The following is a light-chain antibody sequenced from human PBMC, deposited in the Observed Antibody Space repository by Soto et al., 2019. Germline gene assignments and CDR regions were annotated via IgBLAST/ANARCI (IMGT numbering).Light chain of an antibody. CDR1: ESISDN. CDR3: QHYKSWPPLT. V-gene: IGKV3-15*01. J-gene: IGKJ4*01. Sequence: DIVMTQSPAILSVSLGERATLSCLASESISDNLAWYQQRSGQAPRLLIYGASTRATGVPARFSGSGSGTDFTLTISSLQSDDFAIYYGQHYKSWPPLTFGGGTKVEI. CDR2: GAS.